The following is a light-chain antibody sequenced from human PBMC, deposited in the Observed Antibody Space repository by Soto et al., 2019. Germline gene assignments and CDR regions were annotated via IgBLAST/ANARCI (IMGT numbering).Light chain of an antibody. CDR3: QQFYSSPLT. V-gene: IGKV4-1*01. Sequence: DIGLPQFPASLAVPLGERATINCSSSQRLLFSSNKKNYPAWYQQRPGQPPKLLIYWASSRESGVPDRFTGSGSGTDFTLSISSLQAEDVAVYYCQQFYSSPLTFGGGTKVDIK. CDR1: QRLLFSSNKKNY. J-gene: IGKJ4*01. CDR2: WAS.